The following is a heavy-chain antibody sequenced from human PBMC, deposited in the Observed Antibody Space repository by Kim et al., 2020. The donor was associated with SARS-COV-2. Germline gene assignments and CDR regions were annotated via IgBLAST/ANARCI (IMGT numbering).Heavy chain of an antibody. CDR1: GFTFSTYG. J-gene: IGHJ6*02. V-gene: IGHV3-23*01. D-gene: IGHD1-26*01. Sequence: GGSLRLSCAASGFTFSTYGLSWVRQAPGKGLEAVSGICNSGGNTYATDSVTGRFSVSRDNSRNTLYLQMNSLGAEDTAIYYCANSQTGSYLNAMVVWG. CDR2: ICNSGGNT. CDR3: ANSQTGSYLNAMVV.